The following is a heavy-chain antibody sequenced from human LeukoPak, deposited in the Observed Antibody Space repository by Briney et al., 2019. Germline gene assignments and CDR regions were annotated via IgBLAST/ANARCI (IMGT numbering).Heavy chain of an antibody. J-gene: IGHJ5*02. CDR2: INWNSDDM. V-gene: IGHV3-9*01. CDR3: VKDQIGATGIWLDP. D-gene: IGHD3-10*01. Sequence: PGGSLRLSCVGSGFTFDDYAKHWVRQVPGKGLGLVSGINWNSDDMGYADSVKGRFTISRDNAKNSLLLQMNSLRVEDTAFYYCVKDQIGATGIWLDPWGQGTLVTVS. CDR1: GFTFDDYA.